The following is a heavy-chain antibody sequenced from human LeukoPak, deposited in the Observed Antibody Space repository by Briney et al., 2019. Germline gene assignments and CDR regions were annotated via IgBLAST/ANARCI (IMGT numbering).Heavy chain of an antibody. J-gene: IGHJ4*02. Sequence: GASVKVSCKASGYTFTGYYMHWVRQAPGQGLEWMGWINPNSGGTNYAQKFQGWVTMTRDTSISTAYMELSRLRSDDTAVYYCARTNSGSYLGFDYWGQGTLVTVSS. V-gene: IGHV1-2*04. CDR3: ARTNSGSYLGFDY. CDR1: GYTFTGYY. CDR2: INPNSGGT. D-gene: IGHD1-26*01.